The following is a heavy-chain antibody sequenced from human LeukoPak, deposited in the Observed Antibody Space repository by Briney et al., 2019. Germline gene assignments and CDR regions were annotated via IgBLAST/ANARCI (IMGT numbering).Heavy chain of an antibody. CDR2: IYSGGST. V-gene: IGHV3-53*01. CDR3: ARDRGGNDFDY. Sequence: GGSLRLSCVASGFTVSSNYMSWVRQAPGKGLEWVSVIYSGGSTYYADSVKGRFTISRDNSKNTLYLQMNNLRAEDTAVYYCARDRGGNDFDYWGQGTLVTVSS. CDR1: GFTVSSNY. J-gene: IGHJ4*02. D-gene: IGHD3-16*01.